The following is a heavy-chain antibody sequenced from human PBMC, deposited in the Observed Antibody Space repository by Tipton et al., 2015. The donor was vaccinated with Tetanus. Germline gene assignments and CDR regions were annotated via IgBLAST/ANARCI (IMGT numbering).Heavy chain of an antibody. CDR2: IDSDGSGR. V-gene: IGHV3-74*01. J-gene: IGHJ6*02. Sequence: SLRLSCAASGFTFSIYWMHWVRKAPGKGLMYVSRIDSDGSGRTYADSVKGRFTISRDNAKNTVYLQMNSLSAEDTAVDFCAREDIYEAGGLGMDVWGQGTTGTGSS. D-gene: IGHD3-16*01. CDR3: AREDIYEAGGLGMDV. CDR1: GFTFSIYW.